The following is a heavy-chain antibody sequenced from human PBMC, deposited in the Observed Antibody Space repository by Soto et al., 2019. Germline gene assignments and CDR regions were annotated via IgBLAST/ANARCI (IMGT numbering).Heavy chain of an antibody. J-gene: IGHJ6*02. CDR3: ARANETEYHGHLDQDIVVVPAAMGYYGMDV. D-gene: IGHD2-2*01. V-gene: IGHV1-69*06. CDR1: GGTFSSYA. Sequence: GVSVKVSCKASGGTFSSYAIGWVRQAPGQGLEWMGGIIPIFGTANYAQKFQGRVTITADKSTSTAYMELSSLRSEDTAVYYCARANETEYHGHLDQDIVVVPAAMGYYGMDVWGQGTTVTVSS. CDR2: IIPIFGTA.